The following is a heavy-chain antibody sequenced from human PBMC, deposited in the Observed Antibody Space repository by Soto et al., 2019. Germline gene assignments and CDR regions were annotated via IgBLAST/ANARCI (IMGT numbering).Heavy chain of an antibody. Sequence: EVQLLESGGGLVQPGGSLRLSCAASGFTFSSYAMSWVRQAPGKGLEWVSAISGSGGSTYYADSVKGRFTISRDQSKTKLSLQMNSVRAEETVVYYCARLAGSSSWSLEYWGQVSLVTVSS. V-gene: IGHV3-23*01. D-gene: IGHD6-13*01. CDR2: ISGSGGST. J-gene: IGHJ4*02. CDR3: ARLAGSSSWSLEY. CDR1: GFTFSSYA.